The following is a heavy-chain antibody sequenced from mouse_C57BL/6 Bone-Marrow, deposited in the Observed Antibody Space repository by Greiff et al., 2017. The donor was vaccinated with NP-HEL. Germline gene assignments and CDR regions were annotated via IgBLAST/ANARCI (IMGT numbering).Heavy chain of an antibody. J-gene: IGHJ2*01. CDR1: GYAFSSYW. CDR3: AQDWYYFYF. D-gene: IGHD4-1*01. CDR2: ICPGDGDD. Sequence: QVQLQQSGAELVKPGASVKISCKASGYAFSSYWMNWVKQRPGKGLEWIGQICPGDGDDNYNGKLKGKATLTAEKYSNTAYIQISSLTSEDSAVYFCAQDWYYFYFWGRATTLTVSS. V-gene: IGHV1-80*01.